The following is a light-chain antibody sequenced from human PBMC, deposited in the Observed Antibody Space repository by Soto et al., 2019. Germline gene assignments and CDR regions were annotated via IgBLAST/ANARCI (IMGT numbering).Light chain of an antibody. CDR1: SSDIGSYNS. CDR2: DVS. Sequence: QSALTQPASVSGSPGQSITISYTGTSSDIGSYNSVSWYQQHPGKAPKLIIHDVSNRPSGVSYRFSGSKSGNTASLTISGLQTEDEADYYCSSYTGSSTLVVFGGGTKLTVL. J-gene: IGLJ2*01. CDR3: SSYTGSSTLVV. V-gene: IGLV2-14*01.